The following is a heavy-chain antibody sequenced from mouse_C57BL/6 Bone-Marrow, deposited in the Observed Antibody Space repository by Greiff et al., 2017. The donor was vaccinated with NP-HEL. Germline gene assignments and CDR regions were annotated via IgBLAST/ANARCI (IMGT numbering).Heavy chain of an antibody. D-gene: IGHD1-1*01. J-gene: IGHJ1*03. CDR3: ACGYSSSYDCYFDF. Sequence: VQLQQSGAELVKPGASVKLSCTASGFNIKDYYMPWVKQRTEQGLEWIGRIDPEDGETKSAPKFQGKATITAATSSNTAYLQLSSLTSEESADYSFACGYSSSYDCYFDFWGTGTTVTVSS. V-gene: IGHV14-2*01. CDR2: IDPEDGET. CDR1: GFNIKDYY.